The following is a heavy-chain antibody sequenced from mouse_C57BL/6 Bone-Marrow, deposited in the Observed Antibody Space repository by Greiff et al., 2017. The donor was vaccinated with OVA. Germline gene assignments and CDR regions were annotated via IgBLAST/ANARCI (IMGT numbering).Heavy chain of an antibody. CDR3: ASRYYGSSWHYCDY. CDR1: GYTFTSYW. J-gene: IGHJ2*01. D-gene: IGHD1-1*01. CDR2: IYPGSGST. V-gene: IGHV1-55*01. Sequence: QVQLQQPGAELVKPGASVKMSCKASGYTFTSYWITWVKQRPGQGLEWIGDIYPGSGSTNYNEKFKSKATLTVDTSSSTAYMQLSSLTSEDSAVYYSASRYYGSSWHYCDYWGQGTTLTVSS.